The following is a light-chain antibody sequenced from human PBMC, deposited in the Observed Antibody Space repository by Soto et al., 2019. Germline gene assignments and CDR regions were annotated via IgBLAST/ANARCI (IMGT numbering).Light chain of an antibody. V-gene: IGKV3-15*01. CDR2: DAS. Sequence: EIMLTQSPATLSLSPGERATLSCRASQSVSSYLAWYQQKPGQAPRLLIYDASSRAPGIPARFSGSGSGTEFTLTISSLQSEDFAVYYCQQYNYWPPVTFGQGTKVDIK. CDR3: QQYNYWPPVT. J-gene: IGKJ1*01. CDR1: QSVSSY.